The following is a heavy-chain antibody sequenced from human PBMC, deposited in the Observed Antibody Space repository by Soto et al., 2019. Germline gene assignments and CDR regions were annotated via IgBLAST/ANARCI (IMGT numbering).Heavy chain of an antibody. CDR1: GGTFSSYP. CDR2: IIPFFGTS. Sequence: QVQLVQSGAEVKKPGYSVKVSCGASGGTFSSYPINWVRQAPGQGLEWMGGIIPFFGTSNYAQKFQGRVTITADESTSTAYMELRSLRSEDTAVYYCARVGHITNYGMAVWGQGTTGTVSS. CDR3: ARVGHITNYGMAV. J-gene: IGHJ6*02. D-gene: IGHD1-26*01. V-gene: IGHV1-69*01.